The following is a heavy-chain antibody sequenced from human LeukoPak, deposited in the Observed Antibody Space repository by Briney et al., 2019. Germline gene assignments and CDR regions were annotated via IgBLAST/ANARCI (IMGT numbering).Heavy chain of an antibody. CDR2: IRSRASDYAT. V-gene: IGHV3-73*01. D-gene: IGHD2-21*01. Sequence: GGSLKLSCSGFTFSGSALHWVRQASGKGLEWVGRIRSRASDYATTYAASVKGRFSISRDDSKNTAYLQMKSLRAEDTALYYCTTTGRVVGFDYWGQGTQVTVSS. CDR3: TTTGRVVGFDY. CDR1: GFTFSGSA. J-gene: IGHJ4*02.